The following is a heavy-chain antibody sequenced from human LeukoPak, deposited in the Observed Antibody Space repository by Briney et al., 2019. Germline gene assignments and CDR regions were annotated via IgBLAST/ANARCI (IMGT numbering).Heavy chain of an antibody. CDR3: AELGITMIGGV. CDR1: GFTFSSYE. V-gene: IGHV3-48*03. Sequence: GGSLRLSCAASGFTFSSYEMNSGRQAPGKGLGWVSYISSSGSTIYYAASVKGRFTIARDNAKNSLYLQMNSLRAEDTAVYYCAELGITMIGGVWGKGTTVTISS. CDR2: ISSSGSTI. J-gene: IGHJ6*04. D-gene: IGHD3-10*02.